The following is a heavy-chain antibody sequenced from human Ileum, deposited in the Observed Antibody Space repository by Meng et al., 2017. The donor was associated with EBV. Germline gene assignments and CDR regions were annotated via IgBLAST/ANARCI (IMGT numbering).Heavy chain of an antibody. CDR1: GDSVSGSDW. V-gene: IGHV4-4*02. Sequence: QVEVAGGGPGLVKPSGTWSLTCAVSGDSVSGSDWWSGVRQPPGKGLEWIGEVYHDGATNYHPSLKSRVTISLDKSKNEVNLHLNSLTAADTAVYFCARSSPIVRGLDYWGQGTLVTVSS. CDR3: ARSSPIVRGLDY. CDR2: VYHDGAT. D-gene: IGHD3-10*01. J-gene: IGHJ4*02.